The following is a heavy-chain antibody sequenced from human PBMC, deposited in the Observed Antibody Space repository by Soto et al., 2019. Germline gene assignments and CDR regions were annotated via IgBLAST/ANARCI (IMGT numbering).Heavy chain of an antibody. CDR1: GGTFSSYT. J-gene: IGHJ4*02. Sequence: QVQLVQSVAEVKKPGSSVKVSCKASGGTFSSYTISWVRQAPGQGLEWMGRIIPILGIANDAQKYQGRVTITADKSTSTAYMALSSLRSEDTAVYYCARALGSGWYYFDYWGQGTLVTVSS. V-gene: IGHV1-69*02. D-gene: IGHD6-19*01. CDR2: IIPILGIA. CDR3: ARALGSGWYYFDY.